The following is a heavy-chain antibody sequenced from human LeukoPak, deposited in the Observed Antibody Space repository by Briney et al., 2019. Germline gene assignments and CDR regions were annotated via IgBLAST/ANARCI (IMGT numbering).Heavy chain of an antibody. V-gene: IGHV4-59*01. CDR1: GGSISSYY. Sequence: SETLSLTCTASGGSISSYYWSWIRQPPGKGLEWIGYIYYSGSTSYNPSLKSRVTISVDTSKNQFSLKLSSVTVADTAVYYCARADCSSTSCYFPGAFDIWGQGTMVTVSS. J-gene: IGHJ3*02. D-gene: IGHD2-2*01. CDR2: IYYSGST. CDR3: ARADCSSTSCYFPGAFDI.